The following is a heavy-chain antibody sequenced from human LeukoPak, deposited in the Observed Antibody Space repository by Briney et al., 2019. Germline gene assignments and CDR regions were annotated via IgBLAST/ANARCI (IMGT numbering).Heavy chain of an antibody. CDR3: AREFSSIAVAGTAAFDI. CDR1: GGSISSGDYY. V-gene: IGHV4-61*08. D-gene: IGHD6-19*01. CDR2: IYYSGST. Sequence: SQTLSLTCTVSGGSISSGDYYWSWIRQPPGKGLEWIGYIYYSGSTNYNPSLKSRVTISVDTSKNQFSLKLSSVTAADTAVYYCAREFSSIAVAGTAAFDIWGQGTMVTVSS. J-gene: IGHJ3*02.